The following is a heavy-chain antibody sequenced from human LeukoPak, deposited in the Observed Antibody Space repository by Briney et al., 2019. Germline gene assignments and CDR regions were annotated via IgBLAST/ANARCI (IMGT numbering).Heavy chain of an antibody. J-gene: IGHJ4*02. CDR2: ISYDGNNK. CDR3: AKDWVVRGVTSY. V-gene: IGHV3-30*18. CDR1: GFAFSSYV. Sequence: GRSLRLSCAASGFAFSSYVMHWVRQAPGKGLEWVAGISYDGNNKYYAESVKGRFTISRDNSKNTLYLQMNSLRAEDTAVYYCAKDWVVRGVTSYWGQGTLVTVSS. D-gene: IGHD3-10*01.